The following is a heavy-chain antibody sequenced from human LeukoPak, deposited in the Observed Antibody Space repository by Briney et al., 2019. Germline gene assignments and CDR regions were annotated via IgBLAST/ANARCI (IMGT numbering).Heavy chain of an antibody. CDR3: ARDFTQGESTDQFDY. CDR2: INPDGSRI. Sequence: GGSLRLSCAASGFTFSSYAMSWVRQAPGKGLDWLGNINPDGSRINYVDSVKGRFTISRDNAKNSLYLQMNSLRAEDTAVYYCARDFTQGESTDQFDYWGQGTLVTVSS. CDR1: GFTFSSYA. J-gene: IGHJ4*02. D-gene: IGHD1-26*01. V-gene: IGHV3-7*01.